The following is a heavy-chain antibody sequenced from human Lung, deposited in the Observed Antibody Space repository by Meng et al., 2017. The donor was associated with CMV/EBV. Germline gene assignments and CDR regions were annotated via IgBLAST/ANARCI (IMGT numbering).Heavy chain of an antibody. Sequence: SXAASGCTLSSYAMSWVRQAPGKGLEWVSAISGSGGSTYYADSVKCRFTISRDNSKNTLYLEMNSLRGEDTAVYYCAKDYKPTKDIVVVPAAGDYWXQGXLVTVSS. V-gene: IGHV3-23*01. D-gene: IGHD2-2*01. CDR2: ISGSGGST. CDR3: AKDYKPTKDIVVVPAAGDY. J-gene: IGHJ4*02. CDR1: GCTLSSYA.